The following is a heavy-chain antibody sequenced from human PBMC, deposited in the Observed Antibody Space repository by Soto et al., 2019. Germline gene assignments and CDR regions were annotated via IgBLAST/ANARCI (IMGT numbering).Heavy chain of an antibody. D-gene: IGHD6-13*01. CDR3: ARPISIAAAAGIQDYGMDV. CDR1: GGSISSSSYY. J-gene: IGHJ6*02. CDR2: IYYSGST. V-gene: IGHV4-39*01. Sequence: SETLSLTCTVSGGSISSSSYYWVWIRQPPGKGLEWIGSIYYSGSTYYNPSLKSRVTISVDTSKNQFSLKLSSVTAADTAVYYCARPISIAAAAGIQDYGMDVWGQGTTVTVSS.